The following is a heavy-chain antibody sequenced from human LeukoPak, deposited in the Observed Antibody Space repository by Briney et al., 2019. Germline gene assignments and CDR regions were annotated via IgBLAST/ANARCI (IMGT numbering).Heavy chain of an antibody. V-gene: IGHV3-53*01. CDR3: ARGPEKEYDDY. CDR1: GFTVSSNY. D-gene: IGHD2/OR15-2a*01. J-gene: IGHJ4*02. CDR2: IYSGGST. Sequence: GGSLRLSCAASGFTVSSNYMSWVRQAPGKGLEWVSLIYSGGSTYYADSVKGRFTISRDNSKNTLYLQMNSLRAEDTAVYYCARGPEKEYDDYWGQGTLVTVSS.